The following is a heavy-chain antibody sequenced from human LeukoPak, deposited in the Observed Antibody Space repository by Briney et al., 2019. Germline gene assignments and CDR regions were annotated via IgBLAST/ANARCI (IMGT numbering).Heavy chain of an antibody. CDR3: ARGGGYYDFWSGYYGSWFDP. Sequence: PSETLSLTCTVSGGSISSSSYYWGWIRQPPGKGLEWIGSIYYNGSTYYNPSLKSRVTISVDTSKNQFSLKLSSVTAADTAVYYCARGGGYYDFWSGYYGSWFDPWGQGTLVTVSS. CDR1: GGSISSSSYY. D-gene: IGHD3-3*01. V-gene: IGHV4-39*01. J-gene: IGHJ5*02. CDR2: IYYNGST.